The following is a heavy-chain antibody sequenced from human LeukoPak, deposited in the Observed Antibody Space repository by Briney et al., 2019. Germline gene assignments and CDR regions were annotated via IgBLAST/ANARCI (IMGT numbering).Heavy chain of an antibody. D-gene: IGHD3-10*01. CDR1: GFTFSSYA. V-gene: IGHV3-23*01. CDR3: ARNPPYYYGSGSDIPPYYCFDY. CDR2: ISGSGGST. J-gene: IGHJ4*02. Sequence: GGSLRLSCAASGFTFSSYAMSWVRQAPGKGLEWVSAISGSGGSTYYADSVKGRFTISRDNSKNTLYLQMNSLRAEDTAVYYCARNPPYYYGSGSDIPPYYCFDYWGQGTLVTVSS.